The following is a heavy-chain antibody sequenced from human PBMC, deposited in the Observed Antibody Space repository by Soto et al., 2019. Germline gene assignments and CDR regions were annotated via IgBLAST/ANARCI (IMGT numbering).Heavy chain of an antibody. J-gene: IGHJ5*02. D-gene: IGHD2-2*01. CDR1: VCSISSGGDY. CDR2: IYSGST. CDR3: AERSTSGFDT. Sequence: PAETLSLTCTVAVCSISSGGDYWSWIRQHPGNRLEWIGYIYSGSTYYNPSLKSRVTISVDTSKNQFSLKLSSVTAADTAGYYCAERSTSGFDTWGQENLLTISS. V-gene: IGHV4-31*03.